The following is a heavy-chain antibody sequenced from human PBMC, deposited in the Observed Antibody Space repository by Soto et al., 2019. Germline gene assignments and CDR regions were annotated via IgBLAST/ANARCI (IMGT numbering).Heavy chain of an antibody. V-gene: IGHV4-59*01. CDR3: ARAAYGSGNYYAPHYYYAMDV. J-gene: IGHJ6*02. CDR2: ILYTGNT. CDR1: GVSISNYY. Sequence: SETLSLTCSVSGVSISNYYWSWIRQPPGKGLEWLGYILYTGNTNYNPSLKSRVTISVDTSKNQVSLELTSVTTADTAVYFCARAAYGSGNYYAPHYYYAMDVWGQGTTVTVSS. D-gene: IGHD3-10*01.